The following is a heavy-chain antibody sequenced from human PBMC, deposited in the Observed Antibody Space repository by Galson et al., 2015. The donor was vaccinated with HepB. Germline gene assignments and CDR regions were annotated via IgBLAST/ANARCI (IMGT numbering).Heavy chain of an antibody. CDR1: GFTFSSYG. CDR2: IWYDGSNK. CDR3: ARDSPRRYQLLWHFDY. D-gene: IGHD2-2*01. J-gene: IGHJ4*02. V-gene: IGHV3-33*01. Sequence: SLRLSCAASGFTFSSYGMHWVRQAPGKGLEWVAVIWYDGSNKYYADSVKGRFTISRNNSKNTLYLQMNSLRAEDTAVYYCARDSPRRYQLLWHFDYWGQGTLVTVSS.